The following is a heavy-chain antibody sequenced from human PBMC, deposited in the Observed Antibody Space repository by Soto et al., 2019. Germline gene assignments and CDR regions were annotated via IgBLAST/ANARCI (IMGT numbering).Heavy chain of an antibody. Sequence: QVQLVESGGGVVQPGRSLRLSCAASGFTFSSYGMHWVRQAPGKGLEWVAVIWYDGSNKYYADSVKGRFTSSRDNSKNTLYLQMNSLRAEDTAVYYCARDSNRRGYSYGWYFDLWGRGTLVTVSS. CDR1: GFTFSSYG. CDR2: IWYDGSNK. D-gene: IGHD5-18*01. CDR3: ARDSNRRGYSYGWYFDL. V-gene: IGHV3-33*01. J-gene: IGHJ2*01.